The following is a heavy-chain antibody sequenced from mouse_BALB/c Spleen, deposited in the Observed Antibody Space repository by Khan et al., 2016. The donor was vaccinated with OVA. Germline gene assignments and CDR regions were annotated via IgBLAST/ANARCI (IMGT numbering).Heavy chain of an antibody. J-gene: IGHJ3*01. CDR1: GDSITSGY. V-gene: IGHV3-8*02. CDR3: ARSTYRYALVY. CDR2: IIYTGYT. D-gene: IGHD2-12*01. Sequence: EVQLQESGPSLVKPSQTLSLTCSVTGDSITSGYWNWIRKFPGNKLEYMGYIIYTGYTYYNPSLKSRISITRHTSTNQYYLQLSSVTDEDTATYYCARSTYRYALVYWGQGTLVTVSA.